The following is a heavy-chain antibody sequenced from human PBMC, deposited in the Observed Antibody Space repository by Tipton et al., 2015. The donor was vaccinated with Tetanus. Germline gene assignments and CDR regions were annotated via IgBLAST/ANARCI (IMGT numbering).Heavy chain of an antibody. J-gene: IGHJ5*02. CDR3: ARGVPYSTTMGSDWFDP. D-gene: IGHD2-2*01. CDR2: VIYDGAS. V-gene: IGHV4-34*01. CDR1: GVSVRSYY. Sequence: TLSLTCTVSGVSVRSYYWSWIRQSPDKGLEWLGEVIYDGASYYNPSLNSRVKISLDTSMNQVSLTLTSVTAADTALYYCARGVPYSTTMGSDWFDPWGQGTLVTVSS.